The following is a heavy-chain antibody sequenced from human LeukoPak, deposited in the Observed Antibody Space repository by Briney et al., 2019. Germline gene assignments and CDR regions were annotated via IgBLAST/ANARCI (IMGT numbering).Heavy chain of an antibody. V-gene: IGHV7-4-1*02. Sequence: ASVKVSCKVSGYTLTELSMHWVRQAPGKGLEWMGCINTNTGNPTYAQGFTGRFVFSLDTSVSTAYLQISTLKAEDTAVYYCARGATTFYNWGQGTLVTVSS. CDR3: ARGATTFYN. CDR2: INTNTGNP. D-gene: IGHD3-16*01. J-gene: IGHJ4*02. CDR1: GYTLTELS.